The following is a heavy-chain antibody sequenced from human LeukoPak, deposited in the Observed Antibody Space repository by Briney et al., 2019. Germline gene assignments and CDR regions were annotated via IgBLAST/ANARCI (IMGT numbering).Heavy chain of an antibody. CDR3: ARLGWGYDLWSGYYRYYYYYMDV. J-gene: IGHJ6*03. D-gene: IGHD3-3*01. Sequence: GASVKVSCKASGYTFTSYGISWVRQAPGQGLEWMGWISAYNGNTNYAQKLQGRVTMTTDTSTSTAYMELRSLRSDDTAVYYCARLGWGYDLWSGYYRYYYYYMDVWGKGTTVTVSS. CDR1: GYTFTSYG. V-gene: IGHV1-18*01. CDR2: ISAYNGNT.